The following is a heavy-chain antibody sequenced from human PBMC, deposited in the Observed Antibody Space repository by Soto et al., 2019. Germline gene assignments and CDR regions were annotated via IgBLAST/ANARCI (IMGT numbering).Heavy chain of an antibody. Sequence: EVQLVESGGGLVQPGGSLRLSCAASGFTVSSNYMSWVRQAPGKGLEWVSVIYSGGSTYYADSVKGRFTISRDNSKNTLYLQMNSLRAEDTAVYYCARGEGYYDYIWGSYRFDYWGQGTLVTVSS. J-gene: IGHJ4*02. CDR2: IYSGGST. CDR3: ARGEGYYDYIWGSYRFDY. V-gene: IGHV3-66*01. CDR1: GFTVSSNY. D-gene: IGHD3-16*02.